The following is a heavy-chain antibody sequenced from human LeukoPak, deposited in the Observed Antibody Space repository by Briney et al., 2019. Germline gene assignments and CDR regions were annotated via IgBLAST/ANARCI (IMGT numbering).Heavy chain of an antibody. Sequence: PSETQSLTCTVSGGSISSSSYYWGWIRQPPGKGLEWIGSIYYSGSTYYNPSLKSRVTISVDTSKNQFSLKLSSVTAADTAVYYCARVPGSSWYSIDYWGQGTLVTVSS. CDR2: IYYSGST. D-gene: IGHD6-13*01. CDR1: GGSISSSSYY. V-gene: IGHV4-39*07. J-gene: IGHJ4*02. CDR3: ARVPGSSWYSIDY.